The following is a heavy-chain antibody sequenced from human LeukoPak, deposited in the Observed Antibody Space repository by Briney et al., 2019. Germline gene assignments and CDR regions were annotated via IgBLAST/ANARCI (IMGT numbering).Heavy chain of an antibody. J-gene: IGHJ3*02. CDR3: AGSTVTTPVGAFDI. V-gene: IGHV3-20*04. CDR2: INWNGGST. Sequence: PGGSLRLSCAASGFTFDDYGMSWVRQAPGKGLEWVSGINWNGGSTGYADSVKDRFTISRDNAKNSLYLQMNSLRAEDTALYYCAGSTVTTPVGAFDIWGQGTMVTVSS. D-gene: IGHD4-17*01. CDR1: GFTFDDYG.